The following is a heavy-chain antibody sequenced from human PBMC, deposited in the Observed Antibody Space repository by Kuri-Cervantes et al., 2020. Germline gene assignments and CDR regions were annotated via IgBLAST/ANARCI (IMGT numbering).Heavy chain of an antibody. Sequence: SETLSLTCTVSGGSISSYYWSWIRQPPGKGLEWIGYIYYSGSTNYNPSLKSRVTISVDTSKNQFSLKLSSVTAADTAVYYCARDLGYDSSGYYMGRGMRGKNWFDPWGQGTPVTVSS. J-gene: IGHJ5*02. CDR2: IYYSGST. V-gene: IGHV4-59*01. CDR3: ARDLGYDSSGYYMGRGMRGKNWFDP. D-gene: IGHD3-22*01. CDR1: GGSISSYY.